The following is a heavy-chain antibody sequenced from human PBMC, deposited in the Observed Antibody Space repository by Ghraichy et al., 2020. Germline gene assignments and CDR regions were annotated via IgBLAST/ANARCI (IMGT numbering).Heavy chain of an antibody. Sequence: SETLSLTCAVYGGSFSGYYWSWIRQPPGKGLEWIGEINHSGSTNYNPSLKSRVTISVDTSKNQFSLKLSSVTAADTAVYYCARVGPDYGGIHDYWGQGTLVTVSS. D-gene: IGHD4-23*01. CDR3: ARVGPDYGGIHDY. J-gene: IGHJ4*02. CDR1: GGSFSGYY. CDR2: INHSGST. V-gene: IGHV4-34*01.